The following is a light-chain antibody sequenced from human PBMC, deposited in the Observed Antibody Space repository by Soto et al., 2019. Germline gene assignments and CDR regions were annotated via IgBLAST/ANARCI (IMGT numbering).Light chain of an antibody. V-gene: IGLV2-14*01. Sequence: QSALTQPASVSGSPGQSITISCTGTSSDVGNYKYVSWYQQHPGKAPKLMIYEVSNRPSGVSNRFSGSKSGNTASLTISGLQAEDENDYYCCSYTSSGTYVFGAGTKLTVL. CDR3: CSYTSSGTYV. CDR1: SSDVGNYKY. CDR2: EVS. J-gene: IGLJ1*01.